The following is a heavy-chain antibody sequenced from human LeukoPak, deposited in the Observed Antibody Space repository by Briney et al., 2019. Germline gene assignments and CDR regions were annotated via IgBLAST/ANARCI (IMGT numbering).Heavy chain of an antibody. CDR1: GGSISSYY. V-gene: IGHV4-59*01. Sequence: KPSETLSLTCTVSGGSISSYYWSWIRQPPGKGLERIGYIYYSGSTNYNPSLKSRVTISVDTSKNQFSLKLSSVTAADTAVCYCARRAAARFDPWGQGTLVTVSS. J-gene: IGHJ5*02. D-gene: IGHD2-15*01. CDR2: IYYSGST. CDR3: ARRAAARFDP.